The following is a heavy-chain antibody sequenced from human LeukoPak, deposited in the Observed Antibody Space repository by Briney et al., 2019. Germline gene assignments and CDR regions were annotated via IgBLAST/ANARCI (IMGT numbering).Heavy chain of an antibody. CDR2: IIPIFGTA. Sequence: GASVKVSCKASGGTFSSYAISWVRQAPGQGLEWMGGIIPIFGTANYAQKFQGRVTITADESTSTAYMELSSQRSEDTAVYYCASVPHGMVRGVISTGSDYWGQGTLVTVSS. CDR3: ASVPHGMVRGVISTGSDY. CDR1: GGTFSSYA. D-gene: IGHD3-10*01. V-gene: IGHV1-69*13. J-gene: IGHJ4*02.